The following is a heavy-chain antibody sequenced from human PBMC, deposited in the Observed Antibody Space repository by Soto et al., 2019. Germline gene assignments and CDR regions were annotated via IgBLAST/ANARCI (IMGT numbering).Heavy chain of an antibody. CDR1: GYTFSSYD. CDR3: AKDPPWTVGPLAMDV. J-gene: IGHJ6*02. Sequence: GASVKVSCKASGYTFSSYDINWVRQATGQGLEWMGWMNPDTGNTGYAQKFQGRVTLTRNTSISTAYMELSSLRSDDAAVYYCAKDPPWTVGPLAMDVWGQGTTVTVSS. V-gene: IGHV1-8*01. D-gene: IGHD1-26*01. CDR2: MNPDTGNT.